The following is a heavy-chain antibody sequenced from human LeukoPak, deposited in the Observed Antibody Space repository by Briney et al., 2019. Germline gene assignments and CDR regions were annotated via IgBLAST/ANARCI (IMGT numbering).Heavy chain of an antibody. Sequence: GGSLRLSCAASGFTFSSYAMSWVRQAPGKGLEWVSAISGSGGSTYYADSVKGRFTISRDNSKNTLYLQMNSLRAEDTAVYYCANEPYPPYYDLYYAMDVWGQGTTVTVSS. CDR3: ANEPYPPYYDLYYAMDV. V-gene: IGHV3-23*01. CDR1: GFTFSSYA. CDR2: ISGSGGST. D-gene: IGHD3-3*01. J-gene: IGHJ6*02.